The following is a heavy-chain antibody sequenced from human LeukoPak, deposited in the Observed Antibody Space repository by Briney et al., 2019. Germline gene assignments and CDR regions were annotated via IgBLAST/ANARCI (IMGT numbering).Heavy chain of an antibody. CDR1: GFTFSSYS. V-gene: IGHV3-21*01. CDR2: IGSSSSYI. J-gene: IGHJ4*02. D-gene: IGHD4-23*01. CDR3: ARGATVRTPPLDY. Sequence: GGSLRLSCAASGFTFSSYSMNWVRQAPGKGLEWVSSIGSSSSYIYYADSVKGRFSISRDNAKNSLCLQMNSLRAEDTAVYYCARGATVRTPPLDYWGQGTLVTVSS.